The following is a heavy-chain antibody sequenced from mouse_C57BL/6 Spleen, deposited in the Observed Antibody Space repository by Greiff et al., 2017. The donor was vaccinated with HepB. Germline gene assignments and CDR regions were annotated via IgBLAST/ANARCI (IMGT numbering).Heavy chain of an antibody. CDR3: ASQDLITTVVATGFAY. V-gene: IGHV1-81*01. D-gene: IGHD1-1*01. J-gene: IGHJ3*01. CDR2: IYPRSGNT. Sequence: QVQLQQSGAELARPGASVKLSCKASGYTFTSYGISWVKQRTGQGLEWIGEIYPRSGNTYYNEKFKGKATLTADKSSSTAYMELRSLTSVDSAVYFCASQDLITTVVATGFAYWGQGTLVTVSA. CDR1: GYTFTSYG.